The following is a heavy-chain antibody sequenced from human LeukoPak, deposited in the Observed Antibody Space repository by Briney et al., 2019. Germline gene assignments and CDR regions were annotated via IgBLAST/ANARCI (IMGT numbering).Heavy chain of an antibody. J-gene: IGHJ4*02. Sequence: SETLSLTCTVSGGSINGYYWSWIRQPPGKGLEWIGYIYYTGSTHYNASLKSRVTISVDTSKNQFSLKVTSVTAADSAIYYCASSGSWGPSDYWGQGLMVTVSS. CDR2: IYYTGST. CDR3: ASSGSWGPSDY. CDR1: GGSINGYY. D-gene: IGHD1-26*01. V-gene: IGHV4-59*08.